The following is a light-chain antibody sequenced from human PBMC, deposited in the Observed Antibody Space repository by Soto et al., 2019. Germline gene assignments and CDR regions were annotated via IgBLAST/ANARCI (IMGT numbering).Light chain of an antibody. CDR2: ASY. V-gene: IGKV1-39*01. Sequence: DIQITQSPSSLSASVGDRVTITCRASQSISSHLNWYQHKPGRPPRLLIFASYILVGGVPSRFSGSGSDTYFTLTIDSLQPEDVATYYCQHSYITPRYTFGQGTKVEI. CDR3: QHSYITPRYT. J-gene: IGKJ2*01. CDR1: QSISSH.